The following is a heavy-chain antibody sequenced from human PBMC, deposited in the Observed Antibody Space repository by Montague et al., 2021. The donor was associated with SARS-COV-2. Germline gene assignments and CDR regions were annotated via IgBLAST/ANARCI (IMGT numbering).Heavy chain of an antibody. CDR2: IDWDDDK. CDR3: ARINSDPLDYYYYGMDV. D-gene: IGHD1-1*01. V-gene: IGHV2-70*01. J-gene: IGHJ6*02. CDR1: GFSLSTSGMC. Sequence: PAPVKPTQTLTLTCTFSGFSLSTSGMCVSWIRQPPGKALEWLALIDWDDDKYYSTSLKTRLTISKDTSKNQVVLTMTNMDPVDTATYYCARINSDPLDYYYYGMDVWGQGTTVTVSS.